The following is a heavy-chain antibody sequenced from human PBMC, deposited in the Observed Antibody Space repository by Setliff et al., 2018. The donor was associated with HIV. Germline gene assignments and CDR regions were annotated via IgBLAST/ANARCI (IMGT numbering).Heavy chain of an antibody. CDR1: GASITDYY. V-gene: IGHV4-59*01. CDR2: IYYSGNT. Sequence: PSETLSLTCTVSGASITDYYWNWIRQPPGKGLEWIGYIYYSGNTNYSHSLKSRVTLSVDLSNNQFSLKLTSVTAADTAMYYCARDFGTLHGGDPSVFDIWGQGTMVTVSS. J-gene: IGHJ3*02. CDR3: ARDFGTLHGGDPSVFDI. D-gene: IGHD2-21*02.